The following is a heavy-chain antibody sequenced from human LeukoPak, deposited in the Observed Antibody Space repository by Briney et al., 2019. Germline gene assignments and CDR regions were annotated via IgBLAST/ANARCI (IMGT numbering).Heavy chain of an antibody. J-gene: IGHJ4*01. CDR1: GFTFSSYE. Sequence: GGSLRLSCAASGFTFSSYEMNWVRQAPGKGLEWVSYISSSGSTIYYADSVKGRFTISRDNAKNSLYLQMNSLRAEDTAVYYCARAPSPGGSCFFDYWGQGTLVTVSS. V-gene: IGHV3-48*03. CDR3: ARAPSPGGSCFFDY. D-gene: IGHD2-15*01. CDR2: ISSSGSTI.